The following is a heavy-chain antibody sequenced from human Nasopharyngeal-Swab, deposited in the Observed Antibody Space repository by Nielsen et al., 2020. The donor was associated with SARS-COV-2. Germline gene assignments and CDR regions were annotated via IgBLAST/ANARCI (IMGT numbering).Heavy chain of an antibody. V-gene: IGHV3-53*01. CDR1: GFTVSSNY. CDR3: AKDWEVGATSYYYYMDV. J-gene: IGHJ6*03. Sequence: GESLKISCAASGFTVSSNYMSWVRQAPGKGLEWVSVIYSGGSTYYADSVKGRFTISRDNSKNTLYLQMNSLRAEDTAVYYCAKDWEVGATSYYYYMDVWGKGTTVTVSS. D-gene: IGHD1-26*01. CDR2: IYSGGST.